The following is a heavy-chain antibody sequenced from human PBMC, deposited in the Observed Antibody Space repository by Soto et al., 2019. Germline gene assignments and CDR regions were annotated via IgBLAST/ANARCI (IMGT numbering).Heavy chain of an antibody. J-gene: IGHJ4*02. CDR1: GFTFTNYL. Sequence: GGSLRLSCAASGFTFTNYLMTWVRQAPGKGLEWVSSIDKSGGDTYYADSVKSRFTISRDNSKNTLYLQMNGLRAEDTALYYCAKDTYSRSWYFWGQGTLVTVSS. D-gene: IGHD2-2*01. V-gene: IGHV3-23*05. CDR3: AKDTYSRSWYF. CDR2: IDKSGGDT.